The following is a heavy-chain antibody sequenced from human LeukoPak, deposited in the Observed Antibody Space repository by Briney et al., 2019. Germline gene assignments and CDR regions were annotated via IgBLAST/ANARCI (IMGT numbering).Heavy chain of an antibody. CDR2: ISYGGTT. D-gene: IGHD4-17*01. V-gene: IGHV4-39*01. J-gene: IGHJ4*02. CDR3: ARHGHGAKFDY. CDR1: GGSVTSYGCY. Sequence: SETLSLTCTVSGGSVTSYGCYWGWIRQPPGKGLEWIGSISYGGTTYFNPSLQSRVTISVDTSKNQFSLNLGSVTAADTALYYCARHGHGAKFDYWGQGTLVTVSS.